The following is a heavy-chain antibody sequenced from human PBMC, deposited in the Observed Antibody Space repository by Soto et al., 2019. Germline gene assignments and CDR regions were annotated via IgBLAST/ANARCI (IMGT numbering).Heavy chain of an antibody. CDR2: IKEDGSEK. V-gene: IGHV3-7*03. CDR1: GFTFNSYW. J-gene: IGHJ6*02. CDR3: PRDSGNDHYYGMDV. D-gene: IGHD5-12*01. Sequence: GGSLRLSCAASGFTFNSYWMTWVRQAPGKGLELMASIKEDGSEKNYVDSVKGRFTISRDNAKNSVYLQMNRLRAEDTAVYYCPRDSGNDHYYGMDVWGQGTTVTVSS.